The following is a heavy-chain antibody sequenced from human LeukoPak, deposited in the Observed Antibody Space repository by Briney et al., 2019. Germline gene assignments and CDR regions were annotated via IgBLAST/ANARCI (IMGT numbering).Heavy chain of an antibody. J-gene: IGHJ4*02. CDR2: INSDGTST. CDR3: AKDSGPYTSGYYGH. D-gene: IGHD3-22*01. CDR1: GFIFSNYW. V-gene: IGHV3-74*01. Sequence: GGSLRLSCAASGFIFSNYWMHWVRQAPGKGLVWVSRINSDGTSTSYADSVKGRFTISRDNAKNTLFLQMNSLRAEDTAVYYCAKDSGPYTSGYYGHWGQGTLVTVSS.